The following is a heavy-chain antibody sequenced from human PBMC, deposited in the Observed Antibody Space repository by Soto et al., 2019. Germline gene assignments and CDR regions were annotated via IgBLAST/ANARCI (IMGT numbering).Heavy chain of an antibody. Sequence: PGGSLRLSCAASGFTFSSYAMHWVRQAPGKGLEWVAVISYDGSNQYYADSVKGRFTISRDNSKNTLYLQMNSLKTEDTAVYYCVRAMYYTDSSGYTRCFDYWGQGTLVTVSS. D-gene: IGHD3-22*01. V-gene: IGHV3-30-3*01. CDR3: VRAMYYTDSSGYTRCFDY. CDR2: ISYDGSNQ. J-gene: IGHJ4*02. CDR1: GFTFSSYA.